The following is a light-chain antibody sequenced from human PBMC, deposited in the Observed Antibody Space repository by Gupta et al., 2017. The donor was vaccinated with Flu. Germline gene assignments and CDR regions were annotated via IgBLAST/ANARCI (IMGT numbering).Light chain of an antibody. Sequence: DIQMTQSPSSLSASVGDRVTITCRASQGISNYLAWYQQKPGKVPKLLIYAASTLQSGVPSRFSGSGSGTEFTLTICSLQPEDVANYYCQKYNSAPRTFGQGTKVEIK. V-gene: IGKV1-27*01. J-gene: IGKJ1*01. CDR3: QKYNSAPRT. CDR2: AAS. CDR1: QGISNY.